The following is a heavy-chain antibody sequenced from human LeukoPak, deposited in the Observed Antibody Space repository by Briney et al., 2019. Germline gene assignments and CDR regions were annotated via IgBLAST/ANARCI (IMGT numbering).Heavy chain of an antibody. J-gene: IGHJ4*02. V-gene: IGHV4-39*02. CDR3: ARGPTYQPVDY. CDR2: IHYSETA. CDR1: RGSISSGDYY. Sequence: RPSETLSLTCSVSRGSISSGDYYWGWIRQPPGRGLEWIASIHYSETAYYNPSLKSRVTISVDTSKNDFSLKLSSVTAADTAVYYCARGPTYQPVDYWGQGTLVTVSS. D-gene: IGHD2-2*01.